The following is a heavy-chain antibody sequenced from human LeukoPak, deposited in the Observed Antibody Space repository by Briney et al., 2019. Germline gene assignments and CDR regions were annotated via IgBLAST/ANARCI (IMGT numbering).Heavy chain of an antibody. J-gene: IGHJ4*02. V-gene: IGHV3-30*18. CDR1: GFTFSSYG. CDR3: AKVRPLVVVTASLDY. D-gene: IGHD2-21*02. Sequence: GGSLKLSCAASGFTFSSYGMHGVRQAPGKGLKWVAVISYDGSNKYYADSVKGRFTISRDNSKNTLYLQMNSLRAEDTAVYYCAKVRPLVVVTASLDYWGQGTLVTVSS. CDR2: ISYDGSNK.